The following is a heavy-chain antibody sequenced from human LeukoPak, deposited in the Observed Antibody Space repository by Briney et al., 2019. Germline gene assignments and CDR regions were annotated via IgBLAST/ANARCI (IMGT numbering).Heavy chain of an antibody. CDR3: ARVPMGASYYYMDV. V-gene: IGHV4-31*03. J-gene: IGHJ6*03. CDR1: GRSITRGGYY. D-gene: IGHD1-26*01. Sequence: SETLSLTCTVSGRSITRGGYYWSWVRQLPGKGLEWIGYIYHLGSTYYNASLKSRLTISVDTSNNQFSLNLSSVTAADTAVYYCARVPMGASYYYMDVWGKGTTVTVSS. CDR2: IYHLGST.